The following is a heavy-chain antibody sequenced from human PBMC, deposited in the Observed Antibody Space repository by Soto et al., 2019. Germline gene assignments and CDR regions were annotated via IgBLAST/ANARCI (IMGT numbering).Heavy chain of an antibody. CDR3: ARARRGVGVLYGMDV. D-gene: IGHD1-26*01. Sequence: RRLSCAASGLTFSDYYMSWIRQAPWKGLEWVSYISSSGSTIYYADSVKGRFTISRDNAKNSLYLQMNSLRAEDTAVYYCARARRGVGVLYGMDVWGQGTTVTVSS. CDR1: GLTFSDYY. CDR2: ISSSGSTI. V-gene: IGHV3-11*01. J-gene: IGHJ6*02.